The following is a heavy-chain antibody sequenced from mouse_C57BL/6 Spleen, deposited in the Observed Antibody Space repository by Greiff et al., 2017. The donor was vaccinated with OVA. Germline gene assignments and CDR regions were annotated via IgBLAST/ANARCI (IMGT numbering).Heavy chain of an antibody. Sequence: ESGPELVKPGASVKISCKASGYAFSSSWMNWVKQRPGKGLEWIGRIYPGDGDTNYNGKFKGKATLTADKSSSTAYMQLSSLTSEDSAVYFCARNYDYWFAYWGQGTLVTVSA. CDR2: IYPGDGDT. CDR1: GYAFSSSW. J-gene: IGHJ3*01. CDR3: ARNYDYWFAY. D-gene: IGHD2-4*01. V-gene: IGHV1-82*01.